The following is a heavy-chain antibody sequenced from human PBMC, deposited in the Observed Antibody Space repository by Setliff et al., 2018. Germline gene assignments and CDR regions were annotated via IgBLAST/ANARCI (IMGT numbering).Heavy chain of an antibody. CDR3: AREGRSSTRGWYMDA. D-gene: IGHD2-2*01. CDR2: INHRGST. Sequence: SETLSLTCAAYGGTFSDYHWTWIRQSPEKGLEWIGEINHRGSTNYNPSLKSRVTISMDTSKDQFSLKLTSMTAADTAVYFCAREGRSSTRGWYMDAWGKGTSVTVSS. V-gene: IGHV4-34*01. J-gene: IGHJ6*03. CDR1: GGTFSDYH.